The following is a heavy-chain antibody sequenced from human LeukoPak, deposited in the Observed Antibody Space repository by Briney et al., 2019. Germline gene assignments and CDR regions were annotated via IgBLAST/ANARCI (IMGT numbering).Heavy chain of an antibody. V-gene: IGHV4-31*03. Sequence: SETLSLTCTVSGCSINSGDSYWSWIRQRPGEGLEWIGCIYYSWSTYYNPSLKSRITLSLDTSKNQFSLRLSSVTAADTAVYYCARDNGDFRSIYYYMDVWGKGTTVTVSS. J-gene: IGHJ6*03. D-gene: IGHD2-8*01. CDR2: IYYSWST. CDR3: ARDNGDFRSIYYYMDV. CDR1: GCSINSGDSY.